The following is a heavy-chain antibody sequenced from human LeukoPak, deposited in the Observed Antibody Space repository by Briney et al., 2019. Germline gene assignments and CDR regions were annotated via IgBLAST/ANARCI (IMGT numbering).Heavy chain of an antibody. CDR3: ARGPYCSGGSCYSADFDY. V-gene: IGHV4-34*01. J-gene: IGHJ4*02. Sequence: PSETLSLTCAVYGGSFSGYYWSWIRQPPGKGLEWIGEINHSGSTNYNPSLKSRVTISVDTSKNQFSLKQSSVTAADTAVYYRARGPYCSGGSCYSADFDYWGQGTLVTVSS. D-gene: IGHD2-15*01. CDR1: GGSFSGYY. CDR2: INHSGST.